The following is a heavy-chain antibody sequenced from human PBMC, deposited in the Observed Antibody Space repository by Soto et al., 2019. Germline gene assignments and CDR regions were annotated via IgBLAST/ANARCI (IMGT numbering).Heavy chain of an antibody. CDR1: GFTFNSYV. CDR2: ISHDGTVT. D-gene: IGHD2-2*01. CDR3: ASTNRGYCSSTSCQYWYFDL. V-gene: IGHV3-74*01. Sequence: PGGSLRLSCAASGFTFNSYVMYWVRQAPGKGLMWVSRISHDGTVTTYADSVKGRFSISRDNARSTLYLQMDSLRAEDTAVYYCASTNRGYCSSTSCQYWYFDLWGRGTLVTVSS. J-gene: IGHJ2*01.